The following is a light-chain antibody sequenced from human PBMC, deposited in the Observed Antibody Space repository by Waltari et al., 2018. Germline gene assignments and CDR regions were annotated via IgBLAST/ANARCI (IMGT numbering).Light chain of an antibody. CDR1: SSNIGAGYD. V-gene: IGLV1-40*01. J-gene: IGLJ3*02. CDR3: QSYDSSLSGSSEV. CDR2: GNS. Sequence: QSVLTQPPSVSGAPGQRVTISCTGSSSNIGAGYDVHWYQQLPGTAPKLLIYGNSIRPSGVPDRFSGSKSGTSASLAITGLQAEDEADYYCQSYDSSLSGSSEVFGGGTKLTVL.